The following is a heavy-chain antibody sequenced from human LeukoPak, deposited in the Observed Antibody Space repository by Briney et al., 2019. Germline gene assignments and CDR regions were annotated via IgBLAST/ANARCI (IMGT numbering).Heavy chain of an antibody. CDR1: GFTFSSYS. D-gene: IGHD3-9*01. V-gene: IGHV3-21*01. CDR3: ARDLPDGILTGYYSGLGY. J-gene: IGHJ4*02. CDR2: ISSSSSYI. Sequence: GGSLRLSCAASGFTFSSYSMNWVRQAPGKGLEWVSSISSSSSYIYYADSVKGRFTISRDNAKNSLYLQMNSLRAEDTAVHYCARDLPDGILTGYYSGLGYWGQGTLVTVSS.